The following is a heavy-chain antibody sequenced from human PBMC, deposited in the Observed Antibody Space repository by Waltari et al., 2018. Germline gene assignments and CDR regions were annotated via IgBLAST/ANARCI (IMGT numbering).Heavy chain of an antibody. D-gene: IGHD3-10*01. J-gene: IGHJ5*02. CDR2: IYPDDSDT. Sequence: EVQLVQSGVEVKKSGESLKISCKASGSGFSDFWIRWLRQMPGKGLEWMGLIYPDDSDTRYNPSFRVHVTMSVDRSSNTAYLRWSALKPSDSAIYYCARQKMVRKVGWFDPWGQGTLVSVSS. CDR1: GSGFSDFW. V-gene: IGHV5-51*01. CDR3: ARQKMVRKVGWFDP.